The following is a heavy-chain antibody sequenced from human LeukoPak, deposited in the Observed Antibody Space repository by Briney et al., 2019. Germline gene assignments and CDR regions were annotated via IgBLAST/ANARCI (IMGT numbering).Heavy chain of an antibody. V-gene: IGHV4-31*02. CDR2: IYYSGST. CDR1: GFTFSSYS. J-gene: IGHJ4*02. CDR3: ARERLGDYDSSGYYDRSLYYFDY. D-gene: IGHD3-22*01. Sequence: LRLSCAASGFTFSSYSMNWVRQHPGKGLEWIGYIYYSGSTYYNPSLKSRVTISVDTSKNQFSLKLSSVTAADTAVYYCARERLGDYDSSGYYDRSLYYFDYWGQGTLVTVSS.